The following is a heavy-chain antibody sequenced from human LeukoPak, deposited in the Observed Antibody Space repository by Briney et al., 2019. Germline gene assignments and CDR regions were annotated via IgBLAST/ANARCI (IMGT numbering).Heavy chain of an antibody. D-gene: IGHD6-6*01. J-gene: IGHJ6*03. CDR2: INHSGST. CDR3: ARGSKGSSARGYYYCMDI. Sequence: SETLSLTCAVYGGSFSGYYWSWIRQPPGKGLEWIGEINHSGSTNYNPSLKSRVTISVDTSKNQFSLKLSSVTAADTAVYYCARGSKGSSARGYYYCMDIWGKGTTVTVSS. CDR1: GGSFSGYY. V-gene: IGHV4-34*01.